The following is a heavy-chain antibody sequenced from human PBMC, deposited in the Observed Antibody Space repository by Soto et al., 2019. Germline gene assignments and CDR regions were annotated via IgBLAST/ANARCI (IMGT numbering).Heavy chain of an antibody. V-gene: IGHV1-69*01. Sequence: QVQLVQSGAEVQKPGSSVKVSCKASGGTFSSYAISWVRQAPGQGLEWMGGIIPIFGTANYAQKFQGRVTITADESTSTAYMELSSLRSEDTAVYYCARARYCSSTSCYTEAYYGMDVWGQGTTVTVSS. CDR3: ARARYCSSTSCYTEAYYGMDV. CDR2: IIPIFGTA. D-gene: IGHD2-2*02. CDR1: GGTFSSYA. J-gene: IGHJ6*02.